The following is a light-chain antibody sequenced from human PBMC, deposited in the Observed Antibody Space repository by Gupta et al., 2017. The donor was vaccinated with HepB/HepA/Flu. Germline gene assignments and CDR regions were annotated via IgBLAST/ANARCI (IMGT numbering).Light chain of an antibody. CDR3: QSYDSSLSGSVV. CDR1: SSNLGADYD. V-gene: IGLV1-40*01. CDR2: GNS. J-gene: IGLJ2*01. Sequence: QSVLTQPPSVSGAPGQRVTISCTGTSSNLGADYDVHWYQQLPGTAPKLLIYGNSNRPSGVPDRFSGSKSGTSASLTITGLQAEDEADYYCQSYDSSLSGSVVFGGGTKLTVL.